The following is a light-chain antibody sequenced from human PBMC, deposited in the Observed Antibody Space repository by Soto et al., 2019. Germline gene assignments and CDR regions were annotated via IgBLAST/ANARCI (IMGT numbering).Light chain of an antibody. CDR1: QTISSW. CDR3: QQYNNWPRT. CDR2: KAS. V-gene: IGKV1-5*03. J-gene: IGKJ5*01. Sequence: DVQMTQSPSTLSGSVGDRVTITCRASQTISSWLAWYQQKPGKAPKLLIYKASTLKSGVPSRFSGSGSGTEFTLTISSLQSEDFAVYYCQQYNNWPRTFGQGTRLEI.